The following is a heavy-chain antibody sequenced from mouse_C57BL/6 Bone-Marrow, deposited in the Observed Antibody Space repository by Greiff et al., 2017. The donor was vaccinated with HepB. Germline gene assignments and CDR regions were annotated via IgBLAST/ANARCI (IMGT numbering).Heavy chain of an antibody. CDR3: ARLPDYAMDY. Sequence: EVKLVESGGGLVKPGGSLKLSCAASGFTFSDYGMHWVRQAPEKGLEWVAYISSGSSTIYYADTVKGRFTISRDNAKNTLFLQMTSLRSEDTAMYYCARLPDYAMDYWGQGTSVTVSS. D-gene: IGHD5-5*01. V-gene: IGHV5-17*01. J-gene: IGHJ4*01. CDR1: GFTFSDYG. CDR2: ISSGSSTI.